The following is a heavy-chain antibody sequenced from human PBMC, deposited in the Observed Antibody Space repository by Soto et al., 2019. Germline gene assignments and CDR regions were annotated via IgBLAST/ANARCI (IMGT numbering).Heavy chain of an antibody. Sequence: SQTLSLTCAISGDSVSSNTASWNGIRQSPSRGLEWLGRTYFRSKWYNVYAVSVKSRIIINPDTSNNQFSLQLNSVTPEDTAVYFCAKGDNLGPKTGYAFDPWGEGIMVTVSS. J-gene: IGHJ5*02. V-gene: IGHV6-1*01. CDR3: AKGDNLGPKTGYAFDP. CDR1: GDSVSSNTAS. D-gene: IGHD5-12*01. CDR2: TYFRSKWYN.